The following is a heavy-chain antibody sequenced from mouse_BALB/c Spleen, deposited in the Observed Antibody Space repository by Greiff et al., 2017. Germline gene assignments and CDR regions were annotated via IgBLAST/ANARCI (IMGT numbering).Heavy chain of an antibody. CDR1: GFTFSSYT. CDR3: ARHIPHYYGSSYAMDY. Sequence: DVMLVESGGGLVQPGGSLKLSCAASGFTFSSYTMSWVRQTPEKRLEWVAYISNGGGSTYYPDTVKGRFTISRDNAKNTLYLQMSSLKSEDTAMYYCARHIPHYYGSSYAMDYWGQGTSVTVSS. V-gene: IGHV5-12-2*01. J-gene: IGHJ4*01. D-gene: IGHD1-1*01. CDR2: ISNGGGST.